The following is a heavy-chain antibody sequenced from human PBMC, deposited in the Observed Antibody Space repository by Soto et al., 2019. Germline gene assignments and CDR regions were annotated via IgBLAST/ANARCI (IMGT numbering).Heavy chain of an antibody. V-gene: IGHV3-53*01. D-gene: IGHD1-20*01. J-gene: IGHJ6*02. CDR3: ATNNTPGGMDV. Sequence: PWGSLRLSCAASGFTVSANYIVLCRLAPGEGLEWVSVLSSGGRTYYPASLEGRFTISGDNSKNTVYLQMHSLRVEDTAVYYCATNNTPGGMDVWGQGTTVTVSS. CDR2: LSSGGRT. CDR1: GFTVSANY.